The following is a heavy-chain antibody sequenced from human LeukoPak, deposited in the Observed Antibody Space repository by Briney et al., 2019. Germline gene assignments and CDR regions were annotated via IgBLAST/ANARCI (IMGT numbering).Heavy chain of an antibody. CDR3: AKSYDSSGSDF. Sequence: GGSLRLSRAHSVFTSRSVVMSWGRQAPGKGLEWVSVISGSGGSTYYADSVKGRFTISRDNYKNTLYMQMNSLRAEDTAVYCCAKSYDSSGSDFWGQGTLVTVSS. CDR1: VFTSRSVV. D-gene: IGHD3-22*01. V-gene: IGHV3-23*01. CDR2: ISGSGGST. J-gene: IGHJ4*02.